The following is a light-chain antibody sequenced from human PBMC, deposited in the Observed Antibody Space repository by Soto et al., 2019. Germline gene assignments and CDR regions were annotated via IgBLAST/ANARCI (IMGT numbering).Light chain of an antibody. V-gene: IGKV3-15*01. J-gene: IGKJ2*01. CDR2: GAS. CDR1: QSVSSN. Sequence: EIVMTQSPATLSVSPGERATLSCRASQSVSSNLAWYQQKPGQAPRLLIYGASTRATGIPARFIGSGSGTEFILTISSLQSEDFAVYYCHQYNNGPPKYTFDQGTKLEIK. CDR3: HQYNNGPPKYT.